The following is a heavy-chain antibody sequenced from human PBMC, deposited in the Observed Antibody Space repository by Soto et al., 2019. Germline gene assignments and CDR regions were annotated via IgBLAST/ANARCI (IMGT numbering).Heavy chain of an antibody. CDR3: ARSRALRYFDWLLNYYFDY. D-gene: IGHD3-9*01. J-gene: IGHJ4*02. CDR2: IYYSGGT. CDR1: GGSVSSGSYY. Sequence: SETLSLTCTVSGGSVSSGSYYWSWIRQPPGKGLEWIGYIYYSGGTNCNPSLKSRVTISVDTSKNQFSLKLSSVTAADTAVYYCARSRALRYFDWLLNYYFDYWGQGTLVTVSS. V-gene: IGHV4-61*01.